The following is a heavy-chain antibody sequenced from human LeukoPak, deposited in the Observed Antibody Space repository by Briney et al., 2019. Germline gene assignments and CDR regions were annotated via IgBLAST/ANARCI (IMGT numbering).Heavy chain of an antibody. CDR1: GYTFTTYD. CDR3: ARDTRDYYGSGSYDVDAFDI. J-gene: IGHJ3*02. D-gene: IGHD3-10*01. CDR2: INPNSGGT. Sequence: ASVKVSCKASGYTFTTYDIHWVRQAPGQGLEWMGWINPNSGGTNYAQKFQGRVTMTRDTSISTAYMELSRLRSDDTAVYYCARDTRDYYGSGSYDVDAFDIWGQGTMVTVSS. V-gene: IGHV1-2*02.